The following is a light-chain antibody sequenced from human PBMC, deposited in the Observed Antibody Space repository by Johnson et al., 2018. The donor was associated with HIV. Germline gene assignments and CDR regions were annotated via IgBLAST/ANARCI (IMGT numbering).Light chain of an antibody. Sequence: QSVLTQPPSVSAAPGQKVTISCSGSSSNIGNNYVSWYQQLPGTAPKLLIYENNKRPSGIPDRFSGSKSGTSATLAITGLTTGDEADYYCGTWDSSLSASYVFGTGTKVTVL. J-gene: IGLJ1*01. CDR1: SSNIGNNY. CDR3: GTWDSSLSASYV. V-gene: IGLV1-51*02. CDR2: ENN.